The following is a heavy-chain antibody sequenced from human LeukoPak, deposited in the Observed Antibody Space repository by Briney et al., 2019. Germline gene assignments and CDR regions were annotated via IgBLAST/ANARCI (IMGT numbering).Heavy chain of an antibody. CDR2: IYISGSA. CDR3: ARERGGNYYFGMDV. D-gene: IGHD2-15*01. J-gene: IGHJ6*02. CDR1: GVSISSDY. Sequence: ASETLSLTCTVSGVSISSDYWTWIRQPAGKGLEWIGRIYISGSANYNPSLTSRVTMSVDASKNQFSLKLSSVNAADTAVYYCARERGGNYYFGMDVWGQGTTVTVSS. V-gene: IGHV4-4*07.